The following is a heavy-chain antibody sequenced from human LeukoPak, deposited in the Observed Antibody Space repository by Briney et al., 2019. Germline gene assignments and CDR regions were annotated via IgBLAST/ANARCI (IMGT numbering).Heavy chain of an antibody. J-gene: IGHJ4*02. CDR3: ARDPVEWELLLDY. D-gene: IGHD1-26*01. V-gene: IGHV3-7*01. CDR2: MNIDGSEK. CDR1: GFTFSNYW. Sequence: GGSLRLSCAASGFTFSNYWMGWVRQAPGKRPEWVANMNIDGSEKYYADSVKGRFSISRDNARNSVYLQMASLRVEDTAVYYCARDPVEWELLLDYWGQGTLVTVSS.